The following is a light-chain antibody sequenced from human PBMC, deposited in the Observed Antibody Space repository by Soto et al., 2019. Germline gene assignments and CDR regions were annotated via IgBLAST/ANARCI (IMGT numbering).Light chain of an antibody. V-gene: IGKV1-39*01. CDR2: AAS. Sequence: DIEITQSPSSLSASVEDRVIITCRASQSISNHLNWYQQKQGKAPKLLIFAASSLQSGVPSRFSGSRSGPDFTLTISSLQPEDFETYYCQQYNSYSPTFGQGTKVDIK. CDR1: QSISNH. J-gene: IGKJ1*01. CDR3: QQYNSYSPT.